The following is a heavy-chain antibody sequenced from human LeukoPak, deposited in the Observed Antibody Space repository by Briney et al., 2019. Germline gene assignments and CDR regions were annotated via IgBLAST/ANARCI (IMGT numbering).Heavy chain of an antibody. V-gene: IGHV3-48*03. J-gene: IGHJ4*02. Sequence: GSLRLSCAASGFTFSCYEMNWVRQAPGKGLEWVSYISSGSTIYDADSVKGRFTISRDNAKNSLYLQMNSLRAEDTAVYYCARESIAVAGAPFDYWGQGTLVTVSS. CDR3: ARESIAVAGAPFDY. CDR1: GFTFSCYE. CDR2: ISSGSTI. D-gene: IGHD6-19*01.